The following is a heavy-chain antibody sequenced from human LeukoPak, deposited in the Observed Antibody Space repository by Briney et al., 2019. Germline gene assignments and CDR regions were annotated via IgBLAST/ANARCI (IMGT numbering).Heavy chain of an antibody. CDR2: ISYDGSNK. V-gene: IGHV3-30*18. Sequence: GRSLRLSCAASGFTFSSYGMHWVRQDPGKGLEWVAVISYDGSNKYYADSVKGRFTISRDNSKNTLYLQMNSLRAEDTAVYYCAKDSVPWYGAKGVLFDYWGQGTLVTVSS. CDR1: GFTFSSYG. J-gene: IGHJ4*02. D-gene: IGHD4-17*01. CDR3: AKDSVPWYGAKGVLFDY.